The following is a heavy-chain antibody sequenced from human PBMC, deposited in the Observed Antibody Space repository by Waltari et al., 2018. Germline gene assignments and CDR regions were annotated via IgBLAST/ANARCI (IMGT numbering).Heavy chain of an antibody. J-gene: IGHJ3*02. CDR3: ARDGSLDI. V-gene: IGHV1-2*02. Sequence: QAQLVQSGAEGKTPGASVKVSCKASAYSFIDYNMTWLRQAHGQGLECMGWIDPNSGATKYTQRFQGRVSMTRDTSISTVYMELSRLRSDDTAVFYCARDGSLDIWGQGTTVIVSS. CDR1: AYSFIDYN. CDR2: IDPNSGAT.